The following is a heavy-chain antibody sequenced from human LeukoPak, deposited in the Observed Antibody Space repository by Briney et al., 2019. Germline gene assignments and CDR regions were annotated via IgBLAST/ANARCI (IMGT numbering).Heavy chain of an antibody. CDR1: GYTFTSYG. D-gene: IGHD6-19*01. Sequence: ASVKVSCKASGYTFTSYGISWVRQAPGQGLEWMGWISAYNGNTNYAQKLQGRVTMTTDTSTSTAYMELRSLRSDDTAVYYCASAAVAGPYGRNWFDPWGQGTLVTVSS. CDR3: ASAAVAGPYGRNWFDP. V-gene: IGHV1-18*01. J-gene: IGHJ5*02. CDR2: ISAYNGNT.